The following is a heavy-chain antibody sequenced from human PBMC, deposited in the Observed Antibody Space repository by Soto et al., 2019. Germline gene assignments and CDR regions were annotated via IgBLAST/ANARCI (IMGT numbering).Heavy chain of an antibody. CDR3: ARWGTTGGLDV. J-gene: IGHJ4*02. D-gene: IGHD3-16*01. Sequence: QVQLVESGGGVVQSGTSLRLSCVGSGFTFRSYVIHWVRQAPGKGLEWVALTSYDGSNNFYGDSVKGRFTISRDNSRNIVELQMDSLRLEYTALYYCARWGTTGGLDVWGQGTLVSVSS. CDR2: TSYDGSNN. CDR1: GFTFRSYV. V-gene: IGHV3-33*05.